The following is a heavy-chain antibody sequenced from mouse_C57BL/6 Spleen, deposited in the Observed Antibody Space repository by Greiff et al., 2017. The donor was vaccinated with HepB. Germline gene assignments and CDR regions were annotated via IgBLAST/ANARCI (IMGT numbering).Heavy chain of an antibody. Sequence: EVKVVESGGGLVKPGGSLKLSCAASGFTFSDYGMHWVRQAPEKGLEWVAYISSGSSTIYYADTVKGRFTISRDNAKNTLFLQMTSLRSEDTAMYYCARAYSNSYFDVWGTGTTVTVSS. J-gene: IGHJ1*03. V-gene: IGHV5-17*01. D-gene: IGHD2-5*01. CDR3: ARAYSNSYFDV. CDR2: ISSGSSTI. CDR1: GFTFSDYG.